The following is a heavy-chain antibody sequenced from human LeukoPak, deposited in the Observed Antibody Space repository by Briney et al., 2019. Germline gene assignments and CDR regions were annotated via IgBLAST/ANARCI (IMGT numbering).Heavy chain of an antibody. J-gene: IGHJ5*02. V-gene: IGHV3-23*01. D-gene: IGHD5-18*01. CDR2: ISGSGGST. Sequence: GRSLRLSCAASGFTFDDYAMHWVRQAPGKGLEWVSAISGSGGSTYYADSVKGRFTISRDNSKNTLYLQMNSLRAEDTAVYYCAKERYSYGHNWFDPWGQGTLVTVSS. CDR3: AKERYSYGHNWFDP. CDR1: GFTFDDYA.